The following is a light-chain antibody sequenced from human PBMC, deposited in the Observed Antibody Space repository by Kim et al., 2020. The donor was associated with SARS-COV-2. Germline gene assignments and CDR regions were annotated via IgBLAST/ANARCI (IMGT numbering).Light chain of an antibody. CDR2: DAS. V-gene: IGKV1-5*01. CDR1: QSISSW. Sequence: SASVGDRVTITCRASQSISSWLAWYQQKPGKALKLLIYDASSLQGGVPSRFSGSGYGTEFTLTSTSLQPDDFATYYCQQDDTYWTFGQGTKVDIK. CDR3: QQDDTYWT. J-gene: IGKJ1*01.